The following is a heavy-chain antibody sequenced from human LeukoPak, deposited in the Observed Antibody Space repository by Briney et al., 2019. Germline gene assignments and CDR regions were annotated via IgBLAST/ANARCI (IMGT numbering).Heavy chain of an antibody. CDR3: ASLRLGTVGATTYDY. CDR1: GGSFSGYY. V-gene: IGHV4-34*01. CDR2: INHSGST. D-gene: IGHD1-26*01. Sequence: AETLSLTCAVYGGSFSGYYWSWIRQPPGKGLEWIGEINHSGSTNYNPSLKRRVTISVDTSKNQFSLKLSSVTAADTAVYYCASLRLGTVGATTYDYWGQGTLVTVSS. J-gene: IGHJ4*02.